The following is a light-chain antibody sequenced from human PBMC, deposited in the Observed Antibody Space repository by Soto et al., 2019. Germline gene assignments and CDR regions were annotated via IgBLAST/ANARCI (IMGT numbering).Light chain of an antibody. Sequence: DIQLTQSPSFLSASVGDRVTITCRASQGISSYLAWYQQKPGKAPKLLIYAASTMQSGVPSRFSGSGSGTEFTLTISSHQPEDFATYYCQQLNSYPLTFGQGTKLEIK. V-gene: IGKV1-9*01. CDR1: QGISSY. CDR2: AAS. J-gene: IGKJ2*01. CDR3: QQLNSYPLT.